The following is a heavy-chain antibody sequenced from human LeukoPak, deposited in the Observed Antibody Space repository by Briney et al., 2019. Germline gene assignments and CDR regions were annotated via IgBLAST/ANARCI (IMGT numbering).Heavy chain of an antibody. D-gene: IGHD3-10*01. CDR1: GGTFSSYA. CDR2: IIPIFGTA. CDR3: ARDLHRVVVRGVPHYYYYMDV. Sequence: GSSVKVSCKASGGTFSSYAISWVRQAPGQGLEWMGGIIPIFGTANYAQKFQGRVTMTTDTSTSTAYMDLRSLRSDDTAVYYCARDLHRVVVRGVPHYYYYMDVWGKGTTVTISS. J-gene: IGHJ6*03. V-gene: IGHV1-69*05.